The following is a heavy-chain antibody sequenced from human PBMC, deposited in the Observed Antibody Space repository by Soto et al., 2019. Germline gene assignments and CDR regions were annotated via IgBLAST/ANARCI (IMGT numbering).Heavy chain of an antibody. D-gene: IGHD2-2*01. CDR1: GGSFSGYY. CDR2: IYYTGST. J-gene: IGHJ5*02. CDR3: ARASLGYCSSTSCRSNWFDP. Sequence: PSGTLSLTCAVYGGSFSGYYWSWIRQPQGKDLEWIGYIYYTGSTYYNPSLKSRVTISVDTSKNQFSLKLSSVTAADTAVYYCARASLGYCSSTSCRSNWFDPWGQGTLVTVSS. V-gene: IGHV4-59*06.